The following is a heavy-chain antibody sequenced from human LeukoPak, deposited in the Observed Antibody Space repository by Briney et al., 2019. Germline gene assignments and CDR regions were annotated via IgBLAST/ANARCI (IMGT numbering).Heavy chain of an antibody. Sequence: RPGGSLRLSCAASGFTFSSYAMHWVRQAPGKGLEWVAVISYDGSNKYYADSVKGRFTISRDNSKNTLYLQMNSLRAEDTAVYYRARGVPAVFDHLLYYVSWFDPWGQGTLVTVSS. D-gene: IGHD2-2*01. J-gene: IGHJ5*02. CDR2: ISYDGSNK. CDR3: ARGVPAVFDHLLYYVSWFDP. V-gene: IGHV3-30-3*01. CDR1: GFTFSSYA.